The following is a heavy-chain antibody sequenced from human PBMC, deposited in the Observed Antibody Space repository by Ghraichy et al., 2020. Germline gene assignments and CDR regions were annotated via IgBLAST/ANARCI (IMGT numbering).Heavy chain of an antibody. CDR1: GFTFSAYS. D-gene: IGHD4-23*01. CDR2: ITGSGRNI. J-gene: IGHJ6*02. CDR3: ARGSRVVRFYYYDGMDV. Sequence: ESLNISCVGSGFTFSAYSMNWIRQSPGKGLEWVSYITGSGRNIFYADSVKGRFTISRDNAQNSLFLQMNSLRDEDTAVYYCARGSRVVRFYYYDGMDVWGQGTTVTVSS. V-gene: IGHV3-48*02.